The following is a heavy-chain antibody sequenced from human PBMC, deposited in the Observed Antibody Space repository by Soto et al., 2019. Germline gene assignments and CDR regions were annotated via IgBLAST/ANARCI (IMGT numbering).Heavy chain of an antibody. CDR3: ARAGCSGGSCYPKHALYYFDY. CDR1: GFTFGRHW. V-gene: IGHV3-7*01. CDR2: IKEDGSEI. Sequence: GGSLRLSCAGSGFTFGRHWMTWVRKAPGKGLEWVANIKEDGSEIYYVDSVKGRFTISRDNAKNSVYLQMNSLRAEDTALYYCARAGCSGGSCYPKHALYYFDYWGQRTLVTVSS. D-gene: IGHD2-15*01. J-gene: IGHJ4*02.